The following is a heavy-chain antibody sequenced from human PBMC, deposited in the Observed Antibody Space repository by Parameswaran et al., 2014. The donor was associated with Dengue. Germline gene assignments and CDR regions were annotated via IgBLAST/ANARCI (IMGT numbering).Heavy chain of an antibody. V-gene: IGHV3-21*01. CDR2: ISSSSSYI. J-gene: IGHJ6*03. Sequence: WIRQPPGKGLEWVSSISSSSSYIYYADSVKGRFTISRDNAKNSLYLQMNSLRAEDTAVYYCARDEGGFLEWLRLPYYYYYMDVWGKGTTVTVSS. CDR3: ARDEGGFLEWLRLPYYYYYMDV. D-gene: IGHD3-3*01.